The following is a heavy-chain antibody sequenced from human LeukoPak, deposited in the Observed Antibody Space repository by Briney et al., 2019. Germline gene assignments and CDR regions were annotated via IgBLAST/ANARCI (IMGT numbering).Heavy chain of an antibody. CDR2: INPNSGGT. CDR1: GYSFTGYY. D-gene: IGHD5-12*01. CDR3: ARDRYSGSGERFDH. Sequence: GASVKVSCKASGYSFTGYYMHWVRQAPGQGLGWMGWINPNSGGTKYAQKFQGRVTMTTDTSITTAYMEVNRLRSDDTAVYYCARDRYSGSGERFDHWGQGTLVTVSS. V-gene: IGHV1-2*02. J-gene: IGHJ4*02.